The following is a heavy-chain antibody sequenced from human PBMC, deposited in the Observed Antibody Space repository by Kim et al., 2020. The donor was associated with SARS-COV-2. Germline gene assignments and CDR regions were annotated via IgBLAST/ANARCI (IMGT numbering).Heavy chain of an antibody. CDR2: T. CDR3: ARRGTVAYFDY. J-gene: IGHJ4*02. Sequence: TNYDPSVKSRVTIAVDTSKNQFSRKRSSVTAADTAVYYWARRGTVAYFDYWGQGTLVTVSS. D-gene: IGHD5-12*01. V-gene: IGHV4-59*08.